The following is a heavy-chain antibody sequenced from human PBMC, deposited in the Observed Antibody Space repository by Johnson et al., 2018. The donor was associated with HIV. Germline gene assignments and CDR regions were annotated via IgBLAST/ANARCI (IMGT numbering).Heavy chain of an antibody. Sequence: QLVESGGGVVRPGGSLRLSCAASGFTFSSYDMHWVRQATGKELEWVAVIWYDGSNKYYADPVKGRFTISRDNSKNTLYLQMNSLRAEDTAVYYWAKDSYDSSGEALDIWGQGKMVTVSS. V-gene: IGHV3-30*02. J-gene: IGHJ3*02. D-gene: IGHD3-22*01. CDR3: AKDSYDSSGEALDI. CDR1: GFTFSSYD. CDR2: IWYDGSNK.